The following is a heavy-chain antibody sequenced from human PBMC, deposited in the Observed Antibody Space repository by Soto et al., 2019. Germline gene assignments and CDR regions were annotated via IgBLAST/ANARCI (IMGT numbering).Heavy chain of an antibody. Sequence: EMQLVESGRGLVQPGGSLRLSCAASGFTFSSYWMHWVRQAPGKGLVWVSRINSDGSGTSYADSVKGRFTISRDNAKNMLYLQMNSLRAEDTAVYYCARMYDSSDYHQYYFAYWGQGTLVTVSS. J-gene: IGHJ4*02. D-gene: IGHD3-22*01. CDR2: INSDGSGT. V-gene: IGHV3-74*01. CDR3: ARMYDSSDYHQYYFAY. CDR1: GFTFSSYW.